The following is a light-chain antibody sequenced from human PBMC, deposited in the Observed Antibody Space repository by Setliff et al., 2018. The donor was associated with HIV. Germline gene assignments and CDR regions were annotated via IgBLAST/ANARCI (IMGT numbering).Light chain of an antibody. CDR2: EVS. CDR1: SSDVGSYNL. CDR3: CSYASSSLSYV. V-gene: IGLV2-23*02. J-gene: IGLJ1*01. Sequence: QSALTQPASVSGSPGQSITTACTGTSSDVGSYNLVSWYQQHPGKAPKLMIYEVSKRPSGVSDRFSGSQSGNTASLTISGLQAEDEADYYCCSYASSSLSYVFGTGTKVTVL.